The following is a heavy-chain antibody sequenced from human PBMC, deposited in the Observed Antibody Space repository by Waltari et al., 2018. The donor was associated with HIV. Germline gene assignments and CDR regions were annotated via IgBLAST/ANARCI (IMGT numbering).Heavy chain of an antibody. CDR1: AFSSHTYA. Sequence: EVQLLESGGGLVQPGGSVRLSCAASAFSSHTYAMTWVRQAPGKGVAGVASRSRSGGSTHYADSVKVHFTSSRAKSRNTVFLQMNILTADDTAVYFWAISLTGDGYNPLYWYFDLWGRGTLVTVSS. CDR3: AISLTGDGYNPLYWYFDL. J-gene: IGHJ2*01. V-gene: IGHV3-23*01. D-gene: IGHD3-9*01. CDR2: RSRSGGST.